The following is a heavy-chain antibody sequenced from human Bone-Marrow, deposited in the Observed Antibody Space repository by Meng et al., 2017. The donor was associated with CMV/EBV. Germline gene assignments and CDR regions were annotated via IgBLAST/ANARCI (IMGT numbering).Heavy chain of an antibody. CDR3: ARDGNYDFWSGSHPLGMDV. CDR2: INPNSGGT. J-gene: IGHJ6*02. Sequence: ASVKVSCKASGYTFTDYYIHWVRQAPGQGLEWMGRINPNSGGTNYAQMFHGRVTMTRDTSLTTAYTELSSLRSDDTAFYYCARDGNYDFWSGSHPLGMDVWGQGTTVTVSS. CDR1: GYTFTDYY. D-gene: IGHD3-3*01. V-gene: IGHV1-2*06.